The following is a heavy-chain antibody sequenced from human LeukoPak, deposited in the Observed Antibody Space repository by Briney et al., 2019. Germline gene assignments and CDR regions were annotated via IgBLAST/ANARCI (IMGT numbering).Heavy chain of an antibody. CDR1: GGSISGYY. Sequence: PSETLSLTCTVSGGSISGYYWSWIRQPPGKGLEWIAYIYYTGSTNYNPSLKSRVTISLDTSKNQFSLKLTSVTAADTAVYYCARADFLEWFIIDNALDYWGQGTLVTVSS. D-gene: IGHD3-3*01. J-gene: IGHJ4*02. CDR2: IYYTGST. CDR3: ARADFLEWFIIDNALDY. V-gene: IGHV4-59*08.